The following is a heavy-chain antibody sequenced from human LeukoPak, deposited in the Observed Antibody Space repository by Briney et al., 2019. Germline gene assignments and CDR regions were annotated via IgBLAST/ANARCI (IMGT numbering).Heavy chain of an antibody. CDR1: GFTFSSYA. CDR2: ISYDGSNK. CDR3: ARDSGAEQGPIDY. J-gene: IGHJ4*02. V-gene: IGHV3-30-3*01. Sequence: GRSLRLSCAASGFTFSSYAMHWVRQAPGKGLEWVAVISYDGSNKYYADSVKGRFTISRDNSKNTLYLQMNSLRAEDTAVYYCARDSGAEQGPIDYWGQGMLVTVSS. D-gene: IGHD3-10*01.